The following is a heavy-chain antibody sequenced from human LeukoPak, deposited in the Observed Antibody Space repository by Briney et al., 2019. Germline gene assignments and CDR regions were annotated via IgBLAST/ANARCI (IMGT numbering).Heavy chain of an antibody. CDR1: GGSISSYY. D-gene: IGHD3-22*01. V-gene: IGHV4-59*01. CDR3: ARGLYYYDSSSYPWTYGMDV. CDR2: IYYSGST. J-gene: IGHJ6*02. Sequence: SETLSLTCTVSGGSISSYYWSWIRQPPGKGLEWIGYIYYSGSTNYNPSLKSRVTISVDTSKNQFSLKLSSVTAADTAVYYCARGLYYYDSSSYPWTYGMDVWGQGTTVTVSS.